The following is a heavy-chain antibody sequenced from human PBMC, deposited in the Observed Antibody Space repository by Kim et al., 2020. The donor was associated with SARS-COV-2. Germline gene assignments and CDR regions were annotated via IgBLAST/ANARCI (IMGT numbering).Heavy chain of an antibody. D-gene: IGHD6-6*01. CDR3: ARAVAARNRFDP. V-gene: IGHV4-34*01. J-gene: IGHJ5*02. Sequence: NYNPSLKSRVTISVDTSKNQFSLKLSSVTAADTAVYYCARAVAARNRFDPWGQGTLVTVSS.